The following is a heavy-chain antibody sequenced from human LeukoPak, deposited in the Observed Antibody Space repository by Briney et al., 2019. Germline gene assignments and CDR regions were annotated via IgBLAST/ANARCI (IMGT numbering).Heavy chain of an antibody. D-gene: IGHD5-24*01. CDR1: GFTFSSYA. CDR3: AKDDGYFDY. CDR2: ISNDGYVK. Sequence: GGSLRLSCAASGFTFSSYAMHWVRQAPGKGLEWVAVISNDGYVKFYADFVQGRFTISRDNSKNTVFLEMNSLRVEDAAVYYCAKDDGYFDYWGQGTLVTVSS. V-gene: IGHV3-30*04. J-gene: IGHJ4*02.